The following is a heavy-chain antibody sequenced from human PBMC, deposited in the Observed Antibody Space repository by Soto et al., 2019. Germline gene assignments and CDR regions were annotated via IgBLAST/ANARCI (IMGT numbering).Heavy chain of an antibody. CDR2: IDPSDSYT. Sequence: PGESLKISCKGSGYSFTSYWISWLRQMPGKGLEWMGRIDPSDSYTNYSPSFQGHVTISADKSISTAYLQWSSLKASDTAMYYCALQGYYDSSGYSIDYWGQGTLVTVSS. D-gene: IGHD3-22*01. CDR3: ALQGYYDSSGYSIDY. J-gene: IGHJ4*02. CDR1: GYSFTSYW. V-gene: IGHV5-10-1*01.